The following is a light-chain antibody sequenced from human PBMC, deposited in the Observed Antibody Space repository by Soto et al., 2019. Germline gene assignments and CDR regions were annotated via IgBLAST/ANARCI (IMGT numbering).Light chain of an antibody. CDR3: CSYAGSYTFV. CDR2: DVT. CDR1: SSDVGDYNY. V-gene: IGLV2-11*01. J-gene: IGLJ1*01. Sequence: SALTQPRSVSGSPGQSVTISCTGTSSDVGDYNYVSWYQHHPGKAPKLMIYDVTKRPSGVPDRFSGSKSGNTASLTISGLQAEDEADYYCCSYAGSYTFVFGTGTKLTVL.